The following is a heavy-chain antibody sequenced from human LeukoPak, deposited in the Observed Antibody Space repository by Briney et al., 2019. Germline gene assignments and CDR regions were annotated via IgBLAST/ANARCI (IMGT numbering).Heavy chain of an antibody. CDR3: ARVGGDYSDAFDI. Sequence: SETLSLTCPVSGGSISSFYWSWIRQPPGKGLEWVGYIYYSGGTNYNRSLKSRVTISVDTSKNQFSLQLSSVTAADTAVYYCARVGGDYSDAFDIWGQGTMVTVSS. CDR1: GGSISSFY. V-gene: IGHV4-59*01. D-gene: IGHD4-17*01. CDR2: IYYSGGT. J-gene: IGHJ3*02.